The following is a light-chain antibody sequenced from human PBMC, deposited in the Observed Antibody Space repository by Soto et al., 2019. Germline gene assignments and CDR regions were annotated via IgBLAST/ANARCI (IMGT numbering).Light chain of an antibody. CDR2: EVT. CDR3: SSYAASNNLYVL. V-gene: IGLV2-8*01. CDR1: SSDVGGYNY. Sequence: QSALTQPPSASGSPGQSVTISCTGTSSDVGGYNYVSWYQQYPGRAPKLMIYEVTKRPSGVPDRFSGSKSGNTASLTVSGLQSEDEADYYCSSYAASNNLYVLFGGGTKLTVL. J-gene: IGLJ3*02.